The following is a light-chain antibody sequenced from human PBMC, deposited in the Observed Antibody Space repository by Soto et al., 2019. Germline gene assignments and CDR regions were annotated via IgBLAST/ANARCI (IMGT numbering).Light chain of an antibody. CDR2: AAS. CDR1: QSVSSNY. Sequence: EIGLTQSPGTLPLSPGESATLSCRASQSVSSNYLAWYQQRPGQAPRLLIYAASSRATGIPDRFSGSGSGTDFTLTIYSLEPEDFAVYYCQQYGSSPWTFGQGTKVDIK. CDR3: QQYGSSPWT. V-gene: IGKV3-20*01. J-gene: IGKJ1*01.